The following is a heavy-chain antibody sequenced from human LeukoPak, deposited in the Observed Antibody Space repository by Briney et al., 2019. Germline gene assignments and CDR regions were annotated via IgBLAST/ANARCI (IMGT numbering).Heavy chain of an antibody. V-gene: IGHV3-23*01. D-gene: IGHD2-21*01. J-gene: IGHJ6*03. CDR3: AKHLGSHSFLFYYMDV. CDR1: EFTFSRFA. CDR2: LSGSGGAT. Sequence: GGSLRLSCEASEFTFSRFAMSWIRQPPGTGLEWVSTLSGSGGATYYADSVKGRFTTSRDNSKDTLYLQMDNLRADDTAVYYCAKHLGSHSFLFYYMDVWAKGTSVIVSS.